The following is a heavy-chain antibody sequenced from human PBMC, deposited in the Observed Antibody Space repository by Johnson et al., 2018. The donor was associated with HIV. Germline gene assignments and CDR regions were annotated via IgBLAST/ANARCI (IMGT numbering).Heavy chain of an antibody. D-gene: IGHD1-26*01. Sequence: VQLVESGGGVVRPGGSLRLSCAASGFTFDDYGMSWVRQVPGKGLEWVSGINCDGDRTGYADSVKGRFTISRDNAKTSLYLQMNSLRAEDTALYYCARELYAILGAFDIWGQGTMVIVSS. CDR1: GFTFDDYG. J-gene: IGHJ3*02. CDR3: ARELYAILGAFDI. CDR2: INCDGDRT. V-gene: IGHV3-20*04.